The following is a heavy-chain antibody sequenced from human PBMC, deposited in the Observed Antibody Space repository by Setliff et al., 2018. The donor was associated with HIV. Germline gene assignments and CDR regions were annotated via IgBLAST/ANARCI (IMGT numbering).Heavy chain of an antibody. CDR3: ARDYIHVFDI. CDR1: GYTFTDNY. V-gene: IGHV1-2*02. Sequence: ASVMVSCKASGYTFTDNYIHRVRQAPGQGLEWMAWINSASGGTNYAQNFQGRVTVTRDTSINTVHLEVNGLKSDDTAVYYCARDYIHVFDIWGQGTMVTVSS. J-gene: IGHJ3*02. CDR2: INSASGGT.